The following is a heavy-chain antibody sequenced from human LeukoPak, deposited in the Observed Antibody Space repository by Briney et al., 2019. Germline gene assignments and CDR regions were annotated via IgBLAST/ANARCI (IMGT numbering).Heavy chain of an antibody. Sequence: SETLSLTCAVYGGSFSGYYWSWIRQPPGKGLEWIGEINHSGSTNYNPSLKSRVTISADTSKNQFSLKLSSVTAADTAVYYCARRPSGWYSRYFDYWGQGTLVTVSS. CDR3: ARRPSGWYSRYFDY. J-gene: IGHJ4*02. CDR2: INHSGST. V-gene: IGHV4-34*01. D-gene: IGHD6-19*01. CDR1: GGSFSGYY.